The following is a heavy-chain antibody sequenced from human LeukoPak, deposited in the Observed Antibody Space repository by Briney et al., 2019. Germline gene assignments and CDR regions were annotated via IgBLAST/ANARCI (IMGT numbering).Heavy chain of an antibody. Sequence: SETLSLTCNVSGDSISSSSYYWDWIRQPPGKGLEWIGSIYYSGSTYYNPSLKSRVIISVDTSKNQFSLKLTSVTAADTAVYYCASSGYYFYFDNWGQGGMVIAAS. J-gene: IGHJ4*02. D-gene: IGHD3-22*01. CDR2: IYYSGST. CDR1: GDSISSSSYY. CDR3: ASSGYYFYFDN. V-gene: IGHV4-39*01.